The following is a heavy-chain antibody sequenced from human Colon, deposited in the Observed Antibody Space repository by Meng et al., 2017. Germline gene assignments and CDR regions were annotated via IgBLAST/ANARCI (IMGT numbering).Heavy chain of an antibody. J-gene: IGHJ4*02. CDR2: IYYSGST. D-gene: IGHD3-16*01. CDR1: GASVSSGPYY. Sequence: QVQLQESCPGLVQPSQSLSLTCSVSGASVSSGPYYWSWIRQHPGKGLEWIGYIYYSGSTYYNPSLKSRVIISVDSSKNQFSLNLTSVTAADTAVYYCATEATLYYFDYWGQGALVTVSS. CDR3: ATEATLYYFDY. V-gene: IGHV4-31*03.